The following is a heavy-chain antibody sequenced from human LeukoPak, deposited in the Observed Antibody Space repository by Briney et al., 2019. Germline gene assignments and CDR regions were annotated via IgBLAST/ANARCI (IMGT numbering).Heavy chain of an antibody. CDR2: ITDSGGST. CDR3: GVFWSGFYTY. D-gene: IGHD3-3*01. CDR1: GFTFSNYA. Sequence: AGGSLRLSCAASGFTFSNYAMSWVRQAPGKGLEWISAITDSGGSTYYADSAKGRFTISRDNSKNTLYLQMNSLRAEDTAVYYCGVFWSGFYTYWGQGTLVTVSS. J-gene: IGHJ4*02. V-gene: IGHV3-23*01.